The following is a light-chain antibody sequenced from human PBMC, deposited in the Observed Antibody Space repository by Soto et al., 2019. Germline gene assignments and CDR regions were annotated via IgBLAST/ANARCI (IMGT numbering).Light chain of an antibody. J-gene: IGKJ1*01. Sequence: EIVLTQSPATLSSFPGDRVTLSCRASQYINTRLAWYQHRPGQAPSLLIYQTSIRAAGIPARFSASGSGTDFTLTISSLHPEDFATYYCQQSYSTPQTFGHGTKVDIK. CDR2: QTS. CDR3: QQSYSTPQT. V-gene: IGKV3-11*01. CDR1: QYINTR.